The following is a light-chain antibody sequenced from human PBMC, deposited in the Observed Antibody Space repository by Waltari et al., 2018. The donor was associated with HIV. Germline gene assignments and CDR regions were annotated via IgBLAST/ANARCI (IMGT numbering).Light chain of an antibody. CDR1: QTVSSS. Sequence: EIVLTQSPATLSLSPGDRATLSCRASQTVSSSLGWYQQKPGQAPRLLIYAASYRATGIPARFSGSGSGTDFTLTISGLEPEDFVVYYCQQRDNWPLTFGGGTKVEIK. J-gene: IGKJ4*01. CDR2: AAS. V-gene: IGKV3-11*01. CDR3: QQRDNWPLT.